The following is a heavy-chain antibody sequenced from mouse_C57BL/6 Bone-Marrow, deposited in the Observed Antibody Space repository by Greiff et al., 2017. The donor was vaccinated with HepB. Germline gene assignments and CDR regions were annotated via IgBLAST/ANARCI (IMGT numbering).Heavy chain of an antibody. CDR3: TTRGNGYSWFAY. Sequence: VQLQQSGAELVRPGATVKLSCTASGFNIKDDYMHWVKQRPEQGLEWIGWIDPENGDTEYASKFQGKATITADTSSNTAYLQRRSLTSEDTAVYYCTTRGNGYSWFAYWGQGTLVTVSA. CDR1: GFNIKDDY. D-gene: IGHD2-3*01. V-gene: IGHV14-4*01. CDR2: IDPENGDT. J-gene: IGHJ3*01.